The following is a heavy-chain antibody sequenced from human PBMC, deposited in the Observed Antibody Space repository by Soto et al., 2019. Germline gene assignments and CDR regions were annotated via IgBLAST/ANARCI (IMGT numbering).Heavy chain of an antibody. Sequence: EVLLLESGGDLVLPGGSLRLSCAASGFAFNDFAMNWVRQAPGKGPEWLSTISGSGDKTFHSDSVKGRFNISRDNSNNKMFLQMNSLRAEDTAIYYCAKGASHAPFEKWGRGTLVTVSS. CDR2: ISGSGDKT. V-gene: IGHV3-23*01. CDR3: AKGASHAPFEK. J-gene: IGHJ4*02. CDR1: GFAFNDFA.